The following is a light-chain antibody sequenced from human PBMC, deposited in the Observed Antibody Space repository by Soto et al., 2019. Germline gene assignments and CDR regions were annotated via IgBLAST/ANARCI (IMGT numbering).Light chain of an antibody. CDR1: KSVSRY. V-gene: IGKV3-11*01. CDR2: DTS. J-gene: IGKJ4*01. Sequence: EIGLTQSPATLSLSPGERATLSCRASKSVSRYLAWYQQKPGQAPRLLIHDTSTRATGVPDTFNGSGSGTEFTLTISSLEHEDFAMYDCQHRFIWPPTFGGGTHVEIK. CDR3: QHRFIWPPT.